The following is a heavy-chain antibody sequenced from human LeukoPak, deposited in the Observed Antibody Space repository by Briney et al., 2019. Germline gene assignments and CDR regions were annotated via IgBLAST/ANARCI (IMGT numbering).Heavy chain of an antibody. V-gene: IGHV3-15*01. CDR3: TTEGDEPYAFGVFDI. Sequence: GGSLRLSCVASGFTFSNYAMTWVRQAPGKGLEWVGRIKSKTDGGTTDYAAPVKGRFTISRDDSKNTLYLQMNSLKTEDTAVYYCTTEGDEPYAFGVFDIWGQGTMVTVSS. D-gene: IGHD3-16*01. CDR1: GFTFSNYA. CDR2: IKSKTDGGTT. J-gene: IGHJ3*02.